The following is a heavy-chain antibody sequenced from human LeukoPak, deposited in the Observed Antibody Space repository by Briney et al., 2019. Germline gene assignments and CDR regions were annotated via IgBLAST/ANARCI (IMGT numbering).Heavy chain of an antibody. Sequence: PSQTLSLTCTVSGGSISSGDYYWNWIRQPPGKGLEWIGDIYYSGSTYYNPSLESRVTISLDTSKNQFSLKLSSVTAADTAVYYCAREGSGYDFDWYFDLWGRGTLVTVSS. CDR3: AREGSGYDFDWYFDL. CDR2: IYYSGST. J-gene: IGHJ2*01. D-gene: IGHD5-12*01. V-gene: IGHV4-30-4*01. CDR1: GGSISSGDYY.